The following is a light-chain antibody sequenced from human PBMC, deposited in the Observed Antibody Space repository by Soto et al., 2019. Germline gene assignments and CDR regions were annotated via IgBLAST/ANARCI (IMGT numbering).Light chain of an antibody. CDR1: QSVSSGY. CDR2: ATS. CDR3: QQYGSSPPIT. V-gene: IGKV3-20*01. Sequence: EIVLTQSPGALSLSPGERATLSCRASQSVSSGYLAWYQQKPGQAPRLLIFATSRRATGIPDRFSGSGSGTDFTLTISRLGPEDVAVYYCQQYGSSPPITFGQGTRLEIK. J-gene: IGKJ5*01.